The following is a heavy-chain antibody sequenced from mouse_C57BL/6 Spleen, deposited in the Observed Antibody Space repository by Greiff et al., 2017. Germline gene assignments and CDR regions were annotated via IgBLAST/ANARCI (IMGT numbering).Heavy chain of an antibody. Sequence: EVHLVESGGGLVKPGGSLKLSCAASGFTFSSYAMSWVRQTPEKRLEWVATISDGGSYTYYPDNVKGRFTISRDNAKNNLYLQMSHLKSEDTAMYYCARDGGTTVQYYFDYWGQGTTLTVSS. J-gene: IGHJ2*01. CDR1: GFTFSSYA. CDR2: ISDGGSYT. CDR3: ARDGGTTVQYYFDY. V-gene: IGHV5-4*01. D-gene: IGHD1-1*01.